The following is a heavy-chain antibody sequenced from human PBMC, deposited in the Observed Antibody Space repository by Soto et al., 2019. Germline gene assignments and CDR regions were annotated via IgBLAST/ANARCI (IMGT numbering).Heavy chain of an antibody. CDR3: AKDPY. J-gene: IGHJ1*01. V-gene: IGHV3-30*18. Sequence: QVQLVESGGGVVQPGRSLRLSCAASGFTFSSYGMHWVRQAPGKGLEWVAVISYDGSNKYYADSVKGRFTISRDNSKNTLYLQMNSLRAEHTAVYYCAKDPYWGQGTLVTVSS. CDR2: ISYDGSNK. CDR1: GFTFSSYG.